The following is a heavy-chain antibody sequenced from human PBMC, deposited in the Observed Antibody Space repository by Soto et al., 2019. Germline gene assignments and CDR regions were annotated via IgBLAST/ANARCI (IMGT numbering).Heavy chain of an antibody. V-gene: IGHV5-51*01. CDR2: IYPGGSDT. J-gene: IGHJ4*02. D-gene: IGHD4-17*01. Sequence: GESLKISCKGSGYSFTSYWIGWVRQMPGKGLEWMGIIYPGGSDTRYSPSFQGQVTISADKSINNAYLQWSSLKASDTAMYYCVVTTFSSDFDYWGQGTLVTVSS. CDR3: VVTTFSSDFDY. CDR1: GYSFTSYW.